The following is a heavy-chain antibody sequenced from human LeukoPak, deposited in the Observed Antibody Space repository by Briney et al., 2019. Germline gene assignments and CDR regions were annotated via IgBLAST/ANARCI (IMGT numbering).Heavy chain of an antibody. CDR2: ISWNSGSI. CDR3: AKVGNDSSSWYSYFDY. V-gene: IGHV3-9*03. J-gene: IGHJ4*02. Sequence: PGGSLRLSCAASGFTFDDYAMHWVRQAPGKGLEWVSGISWNSGSIGYADSVKGRFTISRDNAKNSLYLQMNSLRAEDMALYYCAKVGNDSSSWYSYFDYWGQGALVTVSS. D-gene: IGHD6-13*01. CDR1: GFTFDDYA.